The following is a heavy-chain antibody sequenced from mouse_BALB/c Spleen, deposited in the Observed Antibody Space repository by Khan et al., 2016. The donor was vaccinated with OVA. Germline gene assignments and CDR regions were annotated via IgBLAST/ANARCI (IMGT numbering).Heavy chain of an antibody. CDR2: IFPGTGTT. J-gene: IGHJ3*01. CDR1: GYTFTSYW. D-gene: IGHD2-1*01. Sequence: QVQLQQSGAELVKPGASVKLSCKTSGYTFTSYWIQWVKQRPGQGLGWIGQIFPGTGTTYYNENFKGKATLTVDTSSSTAYMQRSSLTSEDSAVYCCARGYFGNYEFVYWGQGTLVTVSP. CDR3: ARGYFGNYEFVY. V-gene: IGHV1S132*01.